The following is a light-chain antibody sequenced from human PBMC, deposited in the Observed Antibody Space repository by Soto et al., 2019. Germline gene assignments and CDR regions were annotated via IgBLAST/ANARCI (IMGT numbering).Light chain of an antibody. Sequence: EIVLTQSPATLSLSPGERATLSCRASQSVSSYLAWYQQKPGQAPRLLIYDASNRATGIPARFSGSGSGTDFTLTSSSLEPEDFAVYYCQQSSNWPLFGQGTKLEIK. CDR2: DAS. CDR3: QQSSNWPL. V-gene: IGKV3-11*01. CDR1: QSVSSY. J-gene: IGKJ2*01.